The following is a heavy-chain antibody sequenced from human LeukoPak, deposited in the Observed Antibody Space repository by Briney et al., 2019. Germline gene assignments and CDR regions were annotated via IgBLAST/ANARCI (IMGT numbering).Heavy chain of an antibody. CDR3: ARAEYYGSGSPIYYYYYYYMDV. Sequence: GASVKVSCKASGYTFTGYYMHWVRQAPGQGLEWMGWINPNSGGTNYAQKFQGRVTMTRDTSISTAYMELSRLRSDDTAVYYCARAEYYGSGSPIYYYYYYYMDVWGKGTTVTISS. V-gene: IGHV1-2*02. CDR2: INPNSGGT. J-gene: IGHJ6*03. D-gene: IGHD3-10*01. CDR1: GYTFTGYY.